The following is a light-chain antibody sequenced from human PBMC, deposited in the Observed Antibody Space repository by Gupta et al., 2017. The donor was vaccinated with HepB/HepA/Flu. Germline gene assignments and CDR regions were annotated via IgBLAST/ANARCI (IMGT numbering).Light chain of an antibody. Sequence: DIKLTQPPSFLSASVGDRVTITCRASQDISTYLGWYQQKPGKAPKFLIYDASTMQSGVPSRFSGSGSGTEFTLTIRSLQPEDFATYYCQQLKSYPLTFGGGTKVEIK. CDR2: DAS. CDR1: QDISTY. CDR3: QQLKSYPLT. J-gene: IGKJ4*01. V-gene: IGKV1-9*01.